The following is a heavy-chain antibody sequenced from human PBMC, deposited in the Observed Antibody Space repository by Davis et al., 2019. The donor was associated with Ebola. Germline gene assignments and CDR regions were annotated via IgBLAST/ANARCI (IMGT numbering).Heavy chain of an antibody. CDR1: GGSFSSHP. CDR3: ARDFDGGNYYFDY. J-gene: IGHJ4*02. CDR2: IIPIFDTP. V-gene: IGHV1-69*13. Sequence: SVKVSCETSGGSFSSHPISWVRQAPGQGLEWMGGIIPIFDTPHYAQKFQGRITITADASTSTAYMELSSLRSEDTATYFCARDFDGGNYYFDYWGPGTPVTVSS. D-gene: IGHD3-9*01.